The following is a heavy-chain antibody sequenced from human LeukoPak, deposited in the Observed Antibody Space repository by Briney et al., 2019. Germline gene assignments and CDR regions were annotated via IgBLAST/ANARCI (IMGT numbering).Heavy chain of an antibody. CDR3: AKDGGHSSGWYYFDY. Sequence: GGSLRLSCAASGFPFTTYSMNWVRQAPGKGLEWLSFITSSSSDTYYADSVKGRFTISRDNSKNTLYLQMNSLRAEDTAVYYCAKDGGHSSGWYYFDYWGQGTLVTVSS. J-gene: IGHJ4*02. CDR2: ITSSSSDT. V-gene: IGHV3-21*04. D-gene: IGHD6-19*01. CDR1: GFPFTTYS.